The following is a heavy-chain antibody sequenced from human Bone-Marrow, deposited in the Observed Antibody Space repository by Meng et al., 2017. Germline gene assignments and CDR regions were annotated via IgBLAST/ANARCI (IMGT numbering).Heavy chain of an antibody. D-gene: IGHD3-10*01. CDR2: MNPNSGNT. CDR3: ARGKGKNAFDV. J-gene: IGHJ3*01. Sequence: SVNVSCKASGYTFTSYDINWVRQATGQVLEWIGWMNPNSGNTGYAQNFQGRVTMIRNTSIHTAYMVLNSLRSEDTAVYYCARGKGKNAFDVWAQGTMVTVSS. V-gene: IGHV1-8*01. CDR1: GYTFTSYD.